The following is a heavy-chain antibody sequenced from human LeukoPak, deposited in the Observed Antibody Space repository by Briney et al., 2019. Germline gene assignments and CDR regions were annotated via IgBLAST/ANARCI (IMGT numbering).Heavy chain of an antibody. J-gene: IGHJ3*02. D-gene: IGHD6-19*01. V-gene: IGHV3-23*01. CDR2: ISGSGGST. Sequence: PGGSLRLSCAASGFTFSSYAMSWVRRAPGKGLGWVSAISGSGGSTYYADSVKGRFTISRDNSKNTLYLQMNSLRAEDTAVYYCAKDVRIAVAGNLDAFDIWGQGTMVTVSS. CDR3: AKDVRIAVAGNLDAFDI. CDR1: GFTFSSYA.